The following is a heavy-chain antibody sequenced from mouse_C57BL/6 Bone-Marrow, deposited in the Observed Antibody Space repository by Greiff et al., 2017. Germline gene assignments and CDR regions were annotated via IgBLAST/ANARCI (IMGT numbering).Heavy chain of an antibody. CDR3: ARDEGRQVGLAWFAY. Sequence: EVQLVESGGGLVKPGGSLKLSCAASGFTFSSYAMPWVRQTPEKRLEWVATISDGGSYTYYPDNVKGRFTISRDNAKNNLYLQMGHLKSEDTAMYYCARDEGRQVGLAWFAYWGQGTLVTVSA. CDR1: GFTFSSYA. V-gene: IGHV5-4*01. D-gene: IGHD3-2*01. J-gene: IGHJ3*01. CDR2: ISDGGSYT.